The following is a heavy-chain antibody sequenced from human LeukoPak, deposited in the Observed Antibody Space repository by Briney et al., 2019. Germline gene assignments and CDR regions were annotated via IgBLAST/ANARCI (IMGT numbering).Heavy chain of an antibody. CDR3: AREQNSGYDSSGYDSFLDYYYGMDV. CDR1: GYTFTIYG. Sequence: ASVKVSCKASGYTFTIYGISWVRQAPGQGLEWMGWISAYNGNTNYAQKLQGRVTMTTDTSTSTAYMELRSLRSDDTAVYYCAREQNSGYDSSGYDSFLDYYYGMDVWGQGTTVTVSS. D-gene: IGHD3-22*01. V-gene: IGHV1-18*01. CDR2: ISAYNGNT. J-gene: IGHJ6*02.